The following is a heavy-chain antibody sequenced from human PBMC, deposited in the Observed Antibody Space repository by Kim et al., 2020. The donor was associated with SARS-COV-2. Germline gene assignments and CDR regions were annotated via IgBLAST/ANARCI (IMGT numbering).Heavy chain of an antibody. J-gene: IGHJ6*02. CDR1: GYTFTSYD. CDR3: ARGDILTGEDYYGMDV. D-gene: IGHD3-9*01. V-gene: IGHV1-8*01. Sequence: ASVKVSCKASGYTFTSYDINWVRQATGQGLEWMGWMNPNSGNTGYAQKFQGRVTMTRNTSISTAYMELSSLRSEDTAVYYCARGDILTGEDYYGMDVWGQGTTVTVSS. CDR2: MNPNSGNT.